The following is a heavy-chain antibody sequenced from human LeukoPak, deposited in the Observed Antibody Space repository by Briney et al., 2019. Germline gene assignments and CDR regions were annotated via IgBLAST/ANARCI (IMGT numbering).Heavy chain of an antibody. CDR2: IYSGGST. V-gene: IGHV3-66*01. Sequence: LSGGSLRLSCAASGFTVSSNYMSWVRQAPGKGLEWVSVIYSGGSTYYADSVEGRFTISRDNSKNTLYLQMNSLRAEDTAVYYCARDDYGDSNYYYGMDVWGQGTTVTVSS. CDR1: GFTVSSNY. CDR3: ARDDYGDSNYYYGMDV. J-gene: IGHJ6*02. D-gene: IGHD4-17*01.